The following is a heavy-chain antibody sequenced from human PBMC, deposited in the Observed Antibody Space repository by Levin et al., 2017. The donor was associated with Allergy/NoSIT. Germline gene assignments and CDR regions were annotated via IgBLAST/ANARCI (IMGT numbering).Heavy chain of an antibody. CDR1: GFTVSDNY. Sequence: GGSLRLSCAASGFTVSDNYMNWVRQAPGKGLEWVSVIYSGGSTYYADSVKGRFTISRDNSMNTLYLQMNSLRAEDTAVYYCAKGVRVGGFEYWGQGTLVTVPS. D-gene: IGHD1-26*01. CDR2: IYSGGST. V-gene: IGHV3-66*01. CDR3: AKGVRVGGFEY. J-gene: IGHJ4*02.